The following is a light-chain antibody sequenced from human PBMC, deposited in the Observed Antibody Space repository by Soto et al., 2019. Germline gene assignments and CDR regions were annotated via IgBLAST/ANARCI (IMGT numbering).Light chain of an antibody. CDR3: CSYAGSYTYV. CDR1: SSDVGGYNY. J-gene: IGLJ1*01. CDR2: DVT. Sequence: QSALTQPRSVSGSPGQSVTISCTGTSSDVGGYNYVSWYQQHPGKAPKLIIYDVTSRPSGVPDRFSGSKSGNTASLTISRLQAEDEADYYCCSYAGSYTYVFGAGTEVTVL. V-gene: IGLV2-11*01.